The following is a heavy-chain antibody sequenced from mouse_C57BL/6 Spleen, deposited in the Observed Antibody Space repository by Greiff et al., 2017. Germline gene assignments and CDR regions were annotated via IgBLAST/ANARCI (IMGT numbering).Heavy chain of an antibody. CDR3: ARSGGNYAMDY. CDR1: GYTFASYW. CDR2: INPSNGGT. J-gene: IGHJ4*01. Sequence: VQLQQSGTELVKPGASVKLSCKASGYTFASYWMHWVKQRPGQGLEWIGNINPSNGGTNYNEKFKSKATLTVDKTSSTAYMQLSSLTSEDSAVYYCARSGGNYAMDYWGQGTSVTVSS. D-gene: IGHD3-1*01. V-gene: IGHV1-53*01.